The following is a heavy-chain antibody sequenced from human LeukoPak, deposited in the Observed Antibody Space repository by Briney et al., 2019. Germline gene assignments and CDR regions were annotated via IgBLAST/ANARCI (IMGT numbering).Heavy chain of an antibody. Sequence: GASVKVSCKASGGTFSSYAISWVRQAPGQGLEWMGGIIPIFGTANYAQKFQGRVTITADESTSTAYMELSSLRSEDTAVYYCARDTLLEGTHWYFDLWGRGTLVTVSS. CDR2: IIPIFGTA. J-gene: IGHJ2*01. V-gene: IGHV1-69*13. D-gene: IGHD1-1*01. CDR1: GGTFSSYA. CDR3: ARDTLLEGTHWYFDL.